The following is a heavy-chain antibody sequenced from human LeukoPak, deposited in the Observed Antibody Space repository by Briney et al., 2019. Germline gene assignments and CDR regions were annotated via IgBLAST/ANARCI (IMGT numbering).Heavy chain of an antibody. D-gene: IGHD3-22*01. CDR3: ARERHPGSGYYSFDY. Sequence: PGGSLRLSCAASGFTFSNYGIHWVRQAPGKGLEWVAVIWYDGSNKYYADSVKGRFTISRDNSKNTLYLQMNSLRAEDTAVYYCARERHPGSGYYSFDYWGQGTLVTVSS. V-gene: IGHV3-33*01. CDR2: IWYDGSNK. CDR1: GFTFSNYG. J-gene: IGHJ4*02.